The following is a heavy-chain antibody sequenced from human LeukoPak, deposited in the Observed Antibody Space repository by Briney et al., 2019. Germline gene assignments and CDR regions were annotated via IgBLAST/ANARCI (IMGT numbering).Heavy chain of an antibody. D-gene: IGHD3-10*01. Sequence: SGPALVKPTQTLTLTCTFSGFSLSTSGMCVSWIRQPQGKALEWLALIDWDDDKYHSTSLKTRLTISKDTSKNQVVLTMTNMDPVDTATYYCARMSRVVRGQGGWYFDLWGRGTLVTVST. CDR3: ARMSRVVRGQGGWYFDL. CDR1: GFSLSTSGMC. J-gene: IGHJ2*01. V-gene: IGHV2-70*01. CDR2: IDWDDDK.